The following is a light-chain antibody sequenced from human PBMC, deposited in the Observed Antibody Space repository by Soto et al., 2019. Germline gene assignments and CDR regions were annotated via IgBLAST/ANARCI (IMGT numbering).Light chain of an antibody. CDR3: QQRSSWPIT. CDR1: QSVSSY. Sequence: EIVLTQSPATLSLSPGERATLSCRASQSVSSYLAWYQQKPGQAPRLLIYDASNRATGIPARFSGGGSGTDFTLTISTLEPDDFAVYYCQQRSSWPITFGQGTRLEIK. J-gene: IGKJ5*01. CDR2: DAS. V-gene: IGKV3-11*01.